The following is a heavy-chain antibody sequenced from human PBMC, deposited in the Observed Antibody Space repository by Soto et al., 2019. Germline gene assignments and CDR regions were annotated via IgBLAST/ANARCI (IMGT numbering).Heavy chain of an antibody. V-gene: IGHV3-30-3*01. CDR1: GFTFSSYA. CDR2: ISYDGSNK. CDR3: VSYGCSGGSCSYFDY. D-gene: IGHD2-15*01. Sequence: GGSLRLSCAASGFTFSSYAMHWVRQAPGKGLEWVAFISYDGSNKYYADSVKGRFTISRDNSKNTLYLQMNSLRAEDTAVYSGVSYGCSGGSCSYFDYWGQGTLVTVSS. J-gene: IGHJ4*02.